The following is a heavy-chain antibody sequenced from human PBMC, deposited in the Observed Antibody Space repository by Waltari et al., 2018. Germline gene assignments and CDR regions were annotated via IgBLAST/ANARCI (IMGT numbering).Heavy chain of an antibody. V-gene: IGHV4-39*07. CDR2: IYYSGST. D-gene: IGHD3-22*01. J-gene: IGHJ2*01. CDR1: GGSIRSSSYY. CDR3: ARDPYYYDSSGYTNWYFDL. Sequence: QLQLQESGPGLVKPSETLSLTCTVSGGSIRSSSYYWGWIRQPPGKGLEWIGSIYYSGSTYYNPSLKSRVTISVDTSKNQFSLKLSSVTAADTAVYYCARDPYYYDSSGYTNWYFDLWGRGTLVTVSS.